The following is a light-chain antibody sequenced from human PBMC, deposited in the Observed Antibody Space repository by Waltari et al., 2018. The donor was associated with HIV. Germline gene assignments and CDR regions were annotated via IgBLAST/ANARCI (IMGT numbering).Light chain of an antibody. J-gene: IGKJ3*01. V-gene: IGKV1-39*01. Sequence: DIQMTQSPSSLSASLGDSVVITCRASQAISTYLNWYQQKSGKAPVLLVYSAYKLQPGAPSRFRGAGSGKDFSLSISGLQTEDFATYFCQQSHGFPFNFGPGT. CDR2: SAY. CDR3: QQSHGFPFN. CDR1: QAISTY.